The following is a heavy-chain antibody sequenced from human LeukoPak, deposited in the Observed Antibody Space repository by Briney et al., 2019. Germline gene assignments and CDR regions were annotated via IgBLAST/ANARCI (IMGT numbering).Heavy chain of an antibody. D-gene: IGHD5-18*01. J-gene: IGHJ6*02. CDR1: GFTFSSHG. CDR2: ISYDGSDK. Sequence: GGSLRLSCAASGFTFSSHGIHWVRQAPGKGLEWVAVISYDGSDKYYADSVKGRFTISRDNAKNTVYLQMNSLKPEDTAVYYCAKRRTVDTAMVTHYYGMDVWGQGTTVTVSS. CDR3: AKRRTVDTAMVTHYYGMDV. V-gene: IGHV3-30*18.